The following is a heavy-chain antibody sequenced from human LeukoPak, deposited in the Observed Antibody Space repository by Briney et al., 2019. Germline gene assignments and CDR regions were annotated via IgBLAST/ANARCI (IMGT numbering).Heavy chain of an antibody. CDR1: GFIFSSYS. Sequence: GGSLRLSCAASGFIFSSYSMNWVRQAPGKGLEWVSYISSSSTIYYADSVKGRFTISRDNAKNSLFLQMNSLRAEDTAVYYCARVLRYCSGGNCYSGGLGYMDVWGKGTTVTISS. D-gene: IGHD2-15*01. CDR3: ARVLRYCSGGNCYSGGLGYMDV. V-gene: IGHV3-48*04. CDR2: ISSSSTI. J-gene: IGHJ6*03.